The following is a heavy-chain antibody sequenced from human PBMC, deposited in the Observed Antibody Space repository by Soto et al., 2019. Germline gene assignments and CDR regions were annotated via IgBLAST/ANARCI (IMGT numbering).Heavy chain of an antibody. J-gene: IGHJ6*02. Sequence: ASVKVSCKASGYTFTSYGISWVRQAPGQGLEWMGWISAYNGNTNYAQKLQGRVTMTTDTSTSTAYMELRSLRSDDTAVYYCARDITERITIFGVVISGLDVWGQGTTVTVSS. CDR3: ARDITERITIFGVVISGLDV. CDR1: GYTFTSYG. D-gene: IGHD3-3*01. CDR2: ISAYNGNT. V-gene: IGHV1-18*01.